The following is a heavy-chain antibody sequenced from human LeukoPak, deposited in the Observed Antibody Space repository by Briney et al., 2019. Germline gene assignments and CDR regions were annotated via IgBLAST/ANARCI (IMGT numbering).Heavy chain of an antibody. V-gene: IGHV4-38-2*02. CDR3: ATGGSWYGRGLDNWFDP. J-gene: IGHJ5*02. D-gene: IGHD6-13*01. CDR2: IYHSGNT. CDR1: GYSISTSYY. Sequence: PSETLSLTCTVSGYSISTSYYWGWIRQPPGKGLEWIGSIYHSGNTYYNPSLKSRVTISVDTSKNQFSLKLSSVTAADTAVYYCATGGSWYGRGLDNWFDPWGQGTLVTVSS.